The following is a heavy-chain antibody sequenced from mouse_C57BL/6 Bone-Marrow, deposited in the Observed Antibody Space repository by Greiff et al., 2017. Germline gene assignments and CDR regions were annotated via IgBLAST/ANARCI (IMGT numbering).Heavy chain of an antibody. CDR2: INPSSGYT. J-gene: IGHJ4*01. CDR1: GYTFTSYT. Sequence: QVTLKESGAELARPGASVKMSCKASGYTFTSYTMHWVKQRPGQGLEWIGYINPSSGYTKYNQKFKDKATLTADKSSSTAFMQLGSLTSDDSAVYYYARRMDYWGQGTSVTVSA. CDR3: ARRMDY. V-gene: IGHV1-4*01.